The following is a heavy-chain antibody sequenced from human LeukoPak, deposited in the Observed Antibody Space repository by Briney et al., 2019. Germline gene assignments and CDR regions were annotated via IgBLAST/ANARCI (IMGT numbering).Heavy chain of an antibody. CDR3: ARLPTPRILHIVVVTASGYAFDI. CDR2: IYYSGST. D-gene: IGHD2-21*02. Sequence: SETLSLTCTVSGGSISSSSYYWGWIRQPPGKGLEWIGSIYYSGSTYYNPSLKSRVTISVDTSKNQFSLKLSSVTAADTAVYYCARLPTPRILHIVVVTASGYAFDIWGQGTMVTVSS. CDR1: GGSISSSSYY. V-gene: IGHV4-39*01. J-gene: IGHJ3*02.